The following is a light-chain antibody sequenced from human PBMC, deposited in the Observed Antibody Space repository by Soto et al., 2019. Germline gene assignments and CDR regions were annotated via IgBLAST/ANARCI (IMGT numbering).Light chain of an antibody. CDR3: QQYNNWPPWT. Sequence: EIVLTQSPGTLSLSPGERATLSCRASQSVSSSFVAWLQQKPGQAPRLLIYSASTRASGFPDRFSGSGSGTEFTLTINGLQSEDFAVYYCQQYNNWPPWTFGQGTKVDI. CDR2: SAS. J-gene: IGKJ1*01. CDR1: QSVSSS. V-gene: IGKV3-15*01.